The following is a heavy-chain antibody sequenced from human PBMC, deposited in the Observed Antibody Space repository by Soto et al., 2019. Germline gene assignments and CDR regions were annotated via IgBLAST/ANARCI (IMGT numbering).Heavy chain of an antibody. CDR2: ISGSGGST. CDR3: AKDQRLTDDAFDI. V-gene: IGHV3-23*01. CDR1: GFTFSSYA. J-gene: IGHJ3*02. Sequence: GGSLRLSCAASGFTFSSYAMSWVRQAPGKGLDWVSAISGSGGSTYYADSVKGRFTISRDNSKNTLYLQMNSLRAEDTAVYYCAKDQRLTDDAFDIWGQGTMVTVSS. D-gene: IGHD7-27*01.